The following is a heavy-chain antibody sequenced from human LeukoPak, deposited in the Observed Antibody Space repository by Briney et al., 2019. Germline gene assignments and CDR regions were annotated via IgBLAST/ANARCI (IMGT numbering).Heavy chain of an antibody. CDR2: IWYDGSIK. CDR1: GCTVSRVC. D-gene: IGHD5-24*01. J-gene: IGHJ4*02. V-gene: IGHV3-33*06. CDR3: AKADEMNKDY. Sequence: GRSLGNSCTASGCTVSRVCRHGCRQAPGKGLEWVAVIWYDGSIKYYADSVKGRFTISKDNSKNTLDLQMNSLRAEDTAVYYCAKADEMNKDYWCQGTLVTVSS.